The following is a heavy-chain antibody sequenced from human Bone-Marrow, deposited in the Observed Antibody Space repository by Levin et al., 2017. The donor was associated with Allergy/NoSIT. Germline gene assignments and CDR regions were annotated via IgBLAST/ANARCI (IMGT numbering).Heavy chain of an antibody. CDR2: VNHDASRT. CDR1: GFTFSSYW. D-gene: IGHD1-26*01. Sequence: GGSLRLSCAVSGFTFSSYWMHWVRQIRGKGLVWVSRVNHDASRTSYADSVRGRFTISRDNAKNKVYLQMNSLRAEDTAVYYCARDSLLSIVGATFDYWGQGTLVTVSS. CDR3: ARDSLLSIVGATFDY. V-gene: IGHV3-74*01. J-gene: IGHJ4*02.